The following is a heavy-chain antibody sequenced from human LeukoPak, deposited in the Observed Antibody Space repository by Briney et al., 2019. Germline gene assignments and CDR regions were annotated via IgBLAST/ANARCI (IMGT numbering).Heavy chain of an antibody. CDR2: ISGSGGST. J-gene: IGHJ6*02. D-gene: IGHD3-3*01. V-gene: IGHV3-23*01. CDR1: GFTFSSYA. CDR3: AKSLGNFWTYYYYYYGMDV. Sequence: GRSLRLSCAASGFTFSSYAMSWVRQAPGKGLEWVSAISGSGGSTYYADSVKGRFTISRDNSKNTLYLQMNSLRAEDTAVYYCAKSLGNFWTYYYYYYGMDVWGQGTTVTVSS.